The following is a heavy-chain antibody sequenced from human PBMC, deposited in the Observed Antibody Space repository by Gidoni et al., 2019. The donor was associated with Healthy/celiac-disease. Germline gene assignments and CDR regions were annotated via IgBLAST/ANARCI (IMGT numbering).Heavy chain of an antibody. D-gene: IGHD1-26*01. V-gene: IGHV4-61*02. Sequence: QVQLQESGPGLVKPSQTLSLTCTVSGGSISSGSYYWSWIRQPAGKGLEWIGRIYTSGSTNYNPSLKSRVTISVDTSKNQFSLKLSSVTAADTAVYYCARSGGSYFGAFDIWGQGTMVTVSS. CDR1: GGSISSGSYY. J-gene: IGHJ3*02. CDR2: IYTSGST. CDR3: ARSGGSYFGAFDI.